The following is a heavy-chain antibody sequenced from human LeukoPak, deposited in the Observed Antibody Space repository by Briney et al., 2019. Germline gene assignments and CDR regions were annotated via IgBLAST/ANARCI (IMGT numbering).Heavy chain of an antibody. D-gene: IGHD3-16*01. CDR2: IYPGDSDI. J-gene: IGHJ4*02. Sequence: GESLKISCKGSGYSFSSYWIGWVRPMPGKGPEWMVIIYPGDSDIKYGPSFEGQVTISADKSNSTAYLQWNSLKASDTAMYYCARRSSSGGYYFDYWGQGTLVTVAS. CDR3: ARRSSSGGYYFDY. V-gene: IGHV5-51*01. CDR1: GYSFSSYW.